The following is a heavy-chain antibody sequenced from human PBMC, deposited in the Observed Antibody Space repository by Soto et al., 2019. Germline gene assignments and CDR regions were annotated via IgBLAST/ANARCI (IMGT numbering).Heavy chain of an antibody. J-gene: IGHJ6*02. Sequence: GGSLRLSCAASGFTFSNAWMNWVRQAPGKGLEWVGRIKSKTDGGTTDYAAPVKGRFTISRDDSKNTLYLQMNSLKTEDTAVYYCTTASGAAAGTNSYYYYYYGMDVWGQGTTVTVSS. V-gene: IGHV3-15*07. CDR3: TTASGAAAGTNSYYYYYYGMDV. CDR1: GFTFSNAW. CDR2: IKSKTDGGTT. D-gene: IGHD6-13*01.